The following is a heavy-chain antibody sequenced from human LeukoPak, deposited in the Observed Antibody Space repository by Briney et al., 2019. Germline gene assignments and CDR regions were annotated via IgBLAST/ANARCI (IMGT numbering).Heavy chain of an antibody. D-gene: IGHD4-17*01. J-gene: IGHJ3*02. V-gene: IGHV3-53*01. CDR2: IYSGGST. CDR1: GFIVSSNY. Sequence: GGSLRLSCAASGFIVSSNYMSWVRQAPGKELEWVSIIYSGGSTYYADSVKGRFTISRDNSKNTLYLQMNSLRAEDTAVYYCARHLSGDDIWGQGTMVTVSS. CDR3: ARHLSGDDI.